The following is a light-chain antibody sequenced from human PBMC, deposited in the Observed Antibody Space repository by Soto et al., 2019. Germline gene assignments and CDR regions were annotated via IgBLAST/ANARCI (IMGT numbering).Light chain of an antibody. Sequence: EIVMTQSPPTLSVSAEERVTLSCRASQSIGSSIAWYQQRHGQAPRLLFFAASTRATGVPARFSASGSGTDFTFTISSLQSEDFAVYYCQQYYTWPPITFGQGTRLDIK. CDR2: AAS. CDR1: QSIGSS. J-gene: IGKJ5*01. V-gene: IGKV3-15*01. CDR3: QQYYTWPPIT.